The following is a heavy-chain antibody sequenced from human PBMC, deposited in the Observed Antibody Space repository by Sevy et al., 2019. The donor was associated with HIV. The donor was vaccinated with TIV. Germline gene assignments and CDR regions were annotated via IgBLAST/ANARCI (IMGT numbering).Heavy chain of an antibody. V-gene: IGHV3-21*01. D-gene: IGHD3-22*01. CDR3: ARSGDDYYDSSGYYQNDAFDI. J-gene: IGHJ3*02. CDR2: ISSSSSYI. CDR1: GFTFSSYS. Sequence: GGSLRLSCAASGFTFSSYSMNWVRQAPGKGLEWVSSISSSSSYIYYADSVKGRFTISRDNAKNSLYLQMNSLRAEDTAVYYCARSGDDYYDSSGYYQNDAFDIWGQRTMVTVSS.